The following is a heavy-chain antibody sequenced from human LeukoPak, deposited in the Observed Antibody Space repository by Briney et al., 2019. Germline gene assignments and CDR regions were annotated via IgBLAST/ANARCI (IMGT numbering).Heavy chain of an antibody. J-gene: IGHJ4*02. D-gene: IGHD3-22*01. V-gene: IGHV4-4*07. CDR3: ARQSGGSYVFFDY. CDR2: ISATRNS. CDR1: GGSLSTYY. Sequence: PSETLSLTCTVSGGSLSTYYWSWIRQPAGKGLEWVGRISATRNSNYNPSLKSRVTISVDKSKDQFSLKLTSVTAADTAVYFCARQSGGSYVFFDYWGRGTLVTVSS.